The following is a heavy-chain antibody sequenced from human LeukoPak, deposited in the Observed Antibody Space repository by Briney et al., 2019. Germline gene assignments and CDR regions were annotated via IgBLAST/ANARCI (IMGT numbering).Heavy chain of an antibody. CDR1: GFTFTAYY. CDR2: INPNSGGT. V-gene: IGHV1-2*02. CDR3: ARVRYRLAETYIDY. J-gene: IGHJ4*02. Sequence: ASVKVSCKASGFTFTAYYMHWVRQAPGQGLEWMGWINPNSGGTNYAQKFQGRVTMTRDTSISTAYMELSRLRSDDTAVYYCARVRYRLAETYIDYWGQGTLVTVSS. D-gene: IGHD3-16*01.